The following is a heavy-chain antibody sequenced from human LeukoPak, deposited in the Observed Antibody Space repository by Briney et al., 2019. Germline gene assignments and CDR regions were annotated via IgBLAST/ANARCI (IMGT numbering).Heavy chain of an antibody. J-gene: IGHJ4*02. V-gene: IGHV3-33*01. CDR3: ARDLGRTSGLDY. D-gene: IGHD3-10*01. CDR1: GFTFSSYG. Sequence: GGSLRLSCAASGFTFSSYGMHWVRQAPGKGLEGVAVIWYDGSNKYYADSVEGRFTISRDNSKNTLYLQMNSLRAEDTAVYYCARDLGRTSGLDYWGQGTLVTVSS. CDR2: IWYDGSNK.